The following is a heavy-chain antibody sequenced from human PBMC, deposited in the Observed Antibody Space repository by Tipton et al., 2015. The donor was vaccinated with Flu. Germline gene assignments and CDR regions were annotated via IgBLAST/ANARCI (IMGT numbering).Heavy chain of an antibody. CDR1: GFTFDDYG. CDR2: INWNGGST. Sequence: CAASGFTFDDYGMSWVRQAPGKGLEWVSGINWNGGSTGYADSVKGRFTISRDNAKNSLYLQMNSLRAEDTALYHCARDYYDSSGLIFVAFDIWGQGTMVTVSS. V-gene: IGHV3-20*01. D-gene: IGHD3-22*01. J-gene: IGHJ3*02. CDR3: ARDYYDSSGLIFVAFDI.